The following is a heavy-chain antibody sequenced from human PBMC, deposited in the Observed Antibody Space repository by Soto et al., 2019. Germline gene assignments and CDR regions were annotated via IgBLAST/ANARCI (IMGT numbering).Heavy chain of an antibody. J-gene: IGHJ4*02. V-gene: IGHV1-46*03. D-gene: IGHD5-12*01. CDR1: GYTFTSYY. CDR3: ARLMATILYY. Sequence: QVQLVQSGAEVKKPGASVKVSCKASGYTFTSYYMHWGRQAPGQGLEWMGIINPSGGSTSYAQKFQGRVTMTRDTSTSTVYMELSRLRAEDTDVYYCARLMATILYYWGQGTLVTVSS. CDR2: INPSGGST.